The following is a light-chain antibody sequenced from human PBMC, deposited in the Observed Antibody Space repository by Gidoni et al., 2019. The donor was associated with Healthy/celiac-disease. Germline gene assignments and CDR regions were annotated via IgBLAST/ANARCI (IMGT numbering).Light chain of an antibody. CDR2: WAA. CDR3: QQYYSTPYT. V-gene: IGKV4-1*01. Sequence: DIAMTQSPDSLAVSLGERGPINCKSSQSVLYSSNNKNYLAWYQQKPGQPPKLLIYWAATREAGVPDRFSGSGSGTDFTLTISSRQAEDVAVYYCQQYYSTPYTFGQGTKLEIK. CDR1: QSVLYSSNNKNY. J-gene: IGKJ2*01.